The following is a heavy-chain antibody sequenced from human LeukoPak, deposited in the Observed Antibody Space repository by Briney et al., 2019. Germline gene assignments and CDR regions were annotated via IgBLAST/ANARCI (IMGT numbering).Heavy chain of an antibody. CDR1: GFTFSSYA. CDR2: ISYDATNK. Sequence: GGSLRLSCAASGFTFSSYAMHWVRQSPGKGLEWVATISYDATNKYYADSVKGRFTISRDNAKNSLYLQMNSLRAEDTAVYYCAELGITMIGGVWGKGTTVTISS. D-gene: IGHD3-10*02. CDR3: AELGITMIGGV. J-gene: IGHJ6*04. V-gene: IGHV3-30*04.